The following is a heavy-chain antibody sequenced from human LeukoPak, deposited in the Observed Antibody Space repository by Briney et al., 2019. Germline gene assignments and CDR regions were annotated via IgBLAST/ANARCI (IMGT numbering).Heavy chain of an antibody. CDR3: ARATNWGVIDYYYFYMDV. Sequence: SETLSLTCTVSGGSISSYYWSWIRQPPGKGLEWIGYIYYSGSTNYNPSLKSRVTISLDTSKNQFSLRLSSVTAADTAVYYCARATNWGVIDYYYFYMDVWGKGTTVTVSS. CDR2: IYYSGST. V-gene: IGHV4-59*01. CDR1: GGSISSYY. J-gene: IGHJ6*03. D-gene: IGHD7-27*01.